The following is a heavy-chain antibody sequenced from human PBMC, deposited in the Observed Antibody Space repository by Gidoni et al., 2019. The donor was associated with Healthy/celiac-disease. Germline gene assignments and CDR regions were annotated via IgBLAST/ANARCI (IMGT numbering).Heavy chain of an antibody. CDR1: GFTFSRHG. J-gene: IGHJ6*02. D-gene: IGHD4-4*01. V-gene: IGHV3-30*18. CDR3: AKEYDYTADYYYGMDV. Sequence: QVQLVESGGGVVQPGRSMRLSCAASGFTFSRHGMHWVRQAPGKGLEWVAVISYDGSNKYYADSVKGRFTISRDNSKNTLYLQMNSLRAEDTAVYYCAKEYDYTADYYYGMDVWGQGTTVTVSS. CDR2: ISYDGSNK.